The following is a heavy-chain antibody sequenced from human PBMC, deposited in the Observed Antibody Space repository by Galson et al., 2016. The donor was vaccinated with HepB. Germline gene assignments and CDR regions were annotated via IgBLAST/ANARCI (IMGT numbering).Heavy chain of an antibody. CDR3: TTVNCSGGSCYGVWFYGMDV. J-gene: IGHJ6*02. Sequence: SLRLSCAASGFSFDNAWMSWVRQAPGKGLEWVGRIKSKTDGGTTDYAAPVKGRCTISRDDSKHTLYLEMISLKIEDTALYYCTTVNCSGGSCYGVWFYGMDVWGQGTTVTVPS. V-gene: IGHV3-15*05. CDR1: GFSFDNAW. CDR2: IKSKTDGGTT. D-gene: IGHD2-15*01.